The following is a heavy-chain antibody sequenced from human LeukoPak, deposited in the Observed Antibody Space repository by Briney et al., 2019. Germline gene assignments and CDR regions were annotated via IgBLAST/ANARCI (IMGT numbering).Heavy chain of an antibody. CDR1: GFTFSSYS. J-gene: IGHJ3*02. V-gene: IGHV3-48*01. Sequence: PGGSLRLSCAASGFTFSSYSMNWVRQAPGKGLEWVSYISSSSAIYYADSVKGRFTISRDNAKNSLYLQMNSLRAEDTAVYYCARDRPPNFDILTGRGAFDIWGQGTMVTVSS. D-gene: IGHD3-9*01. CDR3: ARDRPPNFDILTGRGAFDI. CDR2: ISSSSAI.